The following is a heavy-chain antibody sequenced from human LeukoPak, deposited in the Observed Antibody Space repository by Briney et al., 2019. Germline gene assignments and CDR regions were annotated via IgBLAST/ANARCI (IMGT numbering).Heavy chain of an antibody. V-gene: IGHV1-18*01. CDR3: ARDIGSGSGWREPRN. CDR2: ISAYNGST. D-gene: IGHD6-19*01. Sequence: ASVKVSCKASGYTFSNYGVSWVRQPPGQGLEWMGWISAYNGSTNYAQKLQGRLTMTTDTSTSTAYLELRSLTSDDTAVYYCARDIGSGSGWREPRNWGQGTLVTVSS. CDR1: GYTFSNYG. J-gene: IGHJ4*02.